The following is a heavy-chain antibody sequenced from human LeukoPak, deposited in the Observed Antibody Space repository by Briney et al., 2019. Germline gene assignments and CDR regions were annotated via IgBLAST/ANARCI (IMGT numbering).Heavy chain of an antibody. CDR2: ISTSGSTK. CDR1: GFTVSSNY. CDR3: ATDRPTVTSSNFYDY. Sequence: GGSLRLSCAASGFTVSSNYMSWVRQAPGKGLEWISFISTSGSTKSYADSVKGRFTISRDNAKNSLYLQMNSLRAEDTAVYYCATDRPTVTSSNFYDYWGQGTLVTVSS. D-gene: IGHD4-17*01. J-gene: IGHJ4*02. V-gene: IGHV3-11*04.